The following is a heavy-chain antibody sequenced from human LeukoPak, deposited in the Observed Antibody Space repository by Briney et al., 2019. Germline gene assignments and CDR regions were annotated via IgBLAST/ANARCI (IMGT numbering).Heavy chain of an antibody. V-gene: IGHV3-33*01. CDR3: ARRAPAYCGGDCYSGFDY. J-gene: IGHJ4*02. CDR1: GFTFSSYG. Sequence: GGSLRLSCAASGFTFSSYGMHWVRQAPGKGLEWVAVIWYDGSNKYYADSVKGRFTISRDNSKNTLYLQMNSLRAEDTAVYYCARRAPAYCGGDCYSGFDYWGQGTPVTVSS. D-gene: IGHD2-21*02. CDR2: IWYDGSNK.